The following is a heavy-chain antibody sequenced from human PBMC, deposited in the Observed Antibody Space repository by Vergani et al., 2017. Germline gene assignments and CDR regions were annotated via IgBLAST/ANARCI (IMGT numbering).Heavy chain of an antibody. Sequence: VQLVESGGGLVKPGGSLRLSCTASGFTFGDYAMSWVRQAPGKGLEWVGFIRSKAYGGTTEYAASVKGRFTISRDDSKSIAYLQMNSLKTEDTAVYYCTRDAGYSYGPDAFDIWGQGTMVTVSS. J-gene: IGHJ3*02. D-gene: IGHD5-18*01. V-gene: IGHV3-49*04. CDR1: GFTFGDYA. CDR3: TRDAGYSYGPDAFDI. CDR2: IRSKAYGGTT.